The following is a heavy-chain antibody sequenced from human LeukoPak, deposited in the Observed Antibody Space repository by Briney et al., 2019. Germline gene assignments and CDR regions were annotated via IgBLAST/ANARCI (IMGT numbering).Heavy chain of an antibody. Sequence: ASVKVSCKASGYTFTSYGISWVRQAPGQGLEWMGWISAYSGDTNYAQKFQGRATMTTDTSTSTVYMELSSLRSEDTAVYYCARDLPYYDFWSGYSASYYYYGMDVWGQGTTVTVSS. CDR3: ARDLPYYDFWSGYSASYYYYGMDV. D-gene: IGHD3-3*01. CDR1: GYTFTSYG. V-gene: IGHV1-18*01. CDR2: ISAYSGDT. J-gene: IGHJ6*02.